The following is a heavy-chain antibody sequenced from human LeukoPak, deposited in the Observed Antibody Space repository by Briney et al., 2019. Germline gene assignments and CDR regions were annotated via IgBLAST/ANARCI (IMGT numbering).Heavy chain of an antibody. Sequence: GGPLRLSCAASGFTFSSYEMNWVRQAPGKGLEWVSYISSSGSTIYYADSVKGRFTISRDNAKNSLYLQMNSLRAEDTAVYYCARGRYSYGYYYMDVWGKGTTVTISS. D-gene: IGHD5-18*01. CDR3: ARGRYSYGYYYMDV. CDR2: ISSSGSTI. J-gene: IGHJ6*03. V-gene: IGHV3-48*03. CDR1: GFTFSSYE.